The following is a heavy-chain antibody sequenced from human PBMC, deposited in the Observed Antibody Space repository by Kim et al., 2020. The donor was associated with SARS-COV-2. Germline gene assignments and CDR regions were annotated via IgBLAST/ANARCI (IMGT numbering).Heavy chain of an antibody. J-gene: IGHJ4*02. Sequence: GGSLRLSCAASGFTFSTYNMNWVRQAPGKGLEWISYISSSSSTIYYADSVKGRFTISRDNAENSLYLQMNSLRAEDTAVYYCARILRGYTYGPSDYWGQGSLVTVSS. CDR1: GFTFSTYN. V-gene: IGHV3-48*04. CDR2: ISSSSSTI. CDR3: ARILRGYTYGPSDY. D-gene: IGHD5-18*01.